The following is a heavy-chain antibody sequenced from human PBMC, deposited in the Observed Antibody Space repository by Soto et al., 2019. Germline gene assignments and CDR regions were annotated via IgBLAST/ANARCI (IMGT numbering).Heavy chain of an antibody. Sequence: SEALSLTSAGYGWSFSGYYWSWIRQHPGKGLEWIGEINHSGSTNYNPSLKSRVTISVDTSKNQFSLKLSSVTAADTAVYYCARGLGAKRGYCSGGSCYSNWFDTWGQGTLVTVSS. V-gene: IGHV4-34*01. J-gene: IGHJ5*02. CDR3: ARGLGAKRGYCSGGSCYSNWFDT. CDR1: GWSFSGYY. D-gene: IGHD2-15*01. CDR2: INHSGST.